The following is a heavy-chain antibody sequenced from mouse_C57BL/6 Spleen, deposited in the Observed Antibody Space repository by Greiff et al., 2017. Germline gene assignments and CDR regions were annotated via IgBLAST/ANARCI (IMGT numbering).Heavy chain of an antibody. V-gene: IGHV3-1*01. CDR3: ARVDGYFVFAY. J-gene: IGHJ3*01. Sequence: EVKLVESGPGMVKPSQSLSLTCTVTGYSITSGYDWHWIRHFPGNKLEWMGYISYSGSTNYNPSLKSRISITHDTSKNHFFLKLNSVTTEDTATYYCARVDGYFVFAYWGQGTLVTVSA. CDR2: ISYSGST. D-gene: IGHD2-3*01. CDR1: GYSITSGYD.